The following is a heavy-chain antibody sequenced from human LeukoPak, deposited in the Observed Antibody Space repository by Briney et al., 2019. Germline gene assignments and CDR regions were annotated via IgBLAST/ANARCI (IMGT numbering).Heavy chain of an antibody. Sequence: GGSLRLSCAASGFTFSNAWMSWVRQAPGKGLEWVSYISSSGSTRYYADSVKGRFTISRDNAKNSLYLQMNSLRVEDTAVYYCARDATTELGTVYMDVWGKGTTVTISS. CDR2: ISSSGSTR. V-gene: IGHV3-11*04. CDR1: GFTFSNAW. D-gene: IGHD4-17*01. CDR3: ARDATTELGTVYMDV. J-gene: IGHJ6*03.